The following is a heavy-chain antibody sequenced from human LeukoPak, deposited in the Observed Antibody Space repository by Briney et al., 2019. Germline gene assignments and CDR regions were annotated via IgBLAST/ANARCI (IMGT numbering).Heavy chain of an antibody. CDR2: FDPEDGET. Sequence: ASVKVSCKVSGYTLTELSMHWVRQAPGKGLEWMGGFDPEDGETIYAQKFQGRVTMTEDTSTDTAYMELSRLRSEDTAVYYCATEGYDFWGLGYWGQGTLVTVSS. J-gene: IGHJ4*02. CDR1: GYTLTELS. D-gene: IGHD3-3*01. CDR3: ATEGYDFWGLGY. V-gene: IGHV1-24*01.